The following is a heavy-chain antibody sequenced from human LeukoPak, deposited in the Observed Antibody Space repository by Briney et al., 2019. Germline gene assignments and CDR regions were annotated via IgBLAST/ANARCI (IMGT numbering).Heavy chain of an antibody. D-gene: IGHD3-22*01. CDR2: FDPEDGET. Sequence: GASVKVSCKVSGYTLTELSMHWVRQAPGKGLEWMGGFDPEDGETIYAQKFQGRVTMTEDTSTDTAYMELSSLRSEDTVVYYCATPRPRNYYDSSGPQFDYWGQGTLVTVSS. CDR1: GYTLTELS. V-gene: IGHV1-24*01. J-gene: IGHJ4*02. CDR3: ATPRPRNYYDSSGPQFDY.